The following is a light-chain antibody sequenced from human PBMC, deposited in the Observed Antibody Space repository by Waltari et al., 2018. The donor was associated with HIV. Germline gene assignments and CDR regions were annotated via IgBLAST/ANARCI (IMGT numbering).Light chain of an antibody. J-gene: IGLJ3*02. V-gene: IGLV6-57*02. Sequence: NLMLTQPHSVSESPGKTVTISCTGSSGRIASNYVQWYQQRPGSAPTTVIFEDNQRSSGVPDRFSGSIDSSSNSASLTISRLKTEDEADYYCQFFDGITAVFGGGTKLTVL. CDR1: SGRIASNY. CDR3: QFFDGITAV. CDR2: EDN.